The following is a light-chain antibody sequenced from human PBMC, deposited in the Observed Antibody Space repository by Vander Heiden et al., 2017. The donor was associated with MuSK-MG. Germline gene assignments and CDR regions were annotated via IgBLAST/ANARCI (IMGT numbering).Light chain of an antibody. CDR1: QTIFNY. V-gene: IGKV1-39*01. CDR2: SAS. CDR3: QQGDTTPLT. Sequence: DIHLTQSPSSLSASVGDRVTITCRASQTIFNYLNWYQQSPGKAPKLLIYSASTLQSGTPPRFSGSGSGTDFTLVISSLQPEDFATYYCQQGDTTPLTFGGGTKIETK. J-gene: IGKJ4*01.